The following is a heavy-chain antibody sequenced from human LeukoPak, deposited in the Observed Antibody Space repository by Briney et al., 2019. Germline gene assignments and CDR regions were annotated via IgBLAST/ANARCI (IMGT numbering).Heavy chain of an antibody. D-gene: IGHD2-21*01. CDR3: ARVGLLRVYYYYYYMDV. Sequence: SETLSLTCAVYGGSFSDYYWSWIRQPPGKGLEWIGEINHSGSTNYNPSLKSRVSISVDTSKNQFSLKLSSVTAADTAVYYCARVGLLRVYYYYYYMDVWGKGTTVTVSS. CDR2: INHSGST. J-gene: IGHJ6*03. CDR1: GGSFSDYY. V-gene: IGHV4-34*01.